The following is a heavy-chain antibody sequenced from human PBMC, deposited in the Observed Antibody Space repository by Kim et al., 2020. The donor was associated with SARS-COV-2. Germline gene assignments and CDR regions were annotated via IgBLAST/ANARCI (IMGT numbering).Heavy chain of an antibody. CDR1: GLTFTSYH. Sequence: GGSLRLSCVVSGLTFTSYHIVWVRQAPGKGLEWVSSITNSGNYMYYGDSVKGRFSISRDKAKNSVSLQMNTLRVEDTAVYYCAKENYTNSPGGYYYYGMDVWGQGTTVIVSS. CDR3: AKENYTNSPGGYYYYGMDV. D-gene: IGHD3-3*01. CDR2: ITNSGNYM. J-gene: IGHJ6*02. V-gene: IGHV3-21*01.